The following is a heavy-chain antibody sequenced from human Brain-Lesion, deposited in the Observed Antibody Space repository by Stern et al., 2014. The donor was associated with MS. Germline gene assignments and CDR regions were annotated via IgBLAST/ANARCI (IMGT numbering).Heavy chain of an antibody. D-gene: IGHD3-16*01. Sequence: VQLVQSGPRLVKPSQTLSLTCTVSGGSINSDGSSWSWIRQRPGEGLAWIAYLYDIAQTYYHPPLQRRLTIFLDPAKNQCSLSLTPVTGADKATYYCYGYGGYLGRGNPVTGSS. V-gene: IGHV4-31*08. CDR2: LYDIAQT. J-gene: IGHJ4*02. CDR1: GGSINSDGSS. CDR3: YGYGGY.